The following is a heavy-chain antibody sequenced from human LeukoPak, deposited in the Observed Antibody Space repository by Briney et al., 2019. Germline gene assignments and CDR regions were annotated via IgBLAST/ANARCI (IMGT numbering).Heavy chain of an antibody. CDR1: GGSISSGGYS. J-gene: IGHJ3*02. D-gene: IGHD6-13*01. V-gene: IGHV4-30-2*01. CDR3: ARVSSWSNDAFDI. Sequence: PSQTLSLTCAVSGGSISSGGYSWSWIRQPPGKGLEWIGYIYHSGSTYYNPSLKSRVTISVDTSKNQFSLKLSSVTAADTAVYYCARVSSWSNDAFDIWGQGTMVTVSS. CDR2: IYHSGST.